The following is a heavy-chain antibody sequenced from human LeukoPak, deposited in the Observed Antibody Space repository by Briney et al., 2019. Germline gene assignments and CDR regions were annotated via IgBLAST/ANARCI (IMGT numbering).Heavy chain of an antibody. CDR1: GGSITGYY. CDR2: IYYSGSS. CDR3: ARVFGGGRGGWFDP. J-gene: IGHJ5*02. Sequence: ASETLSLTCTVSGGSITGYYWTWIRQPPGKGLEWIGYIYYSGSSNYNPSLKSRVTISIHTSKNQFSLNLGSVTAADTAVYYCARVFGGGRGGWFDPWGQGTLVAVSS. D-gene: IGHD3-16*01. V-gene: IGHV4-59*01.